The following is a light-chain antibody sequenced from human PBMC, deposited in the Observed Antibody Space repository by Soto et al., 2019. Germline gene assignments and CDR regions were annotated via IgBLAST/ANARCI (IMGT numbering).Light chain of an antibody. V-gene: IGKV3-15*01. CDR3: QQYNNWPPWT. CDR1: QSVRSN. J-gene: IGKJ1*01. Sequence: EILMTQSPVTLSVSPGERATLSCRASQSVRSNLAWYQQKPGQAPRLLMYDASTRATGIPARFSGSGSGTEFTLTISSLQSEDFAVYYCQQYNNWPPWTFGQGTKV. CDR2: DAS.